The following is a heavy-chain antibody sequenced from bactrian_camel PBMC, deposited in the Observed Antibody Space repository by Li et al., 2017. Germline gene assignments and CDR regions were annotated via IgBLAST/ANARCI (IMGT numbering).Heavy chain of an antibody. J-gene: IGHJ4*01. CDR2: DYYGGT. V-gene: IGHV3S53*01. Sequence: QVQLVESGGGSVQAGGSLRLSCAASGYTTSGHCMGWFRQAPGKEREGVARSDYYGGTTYADSVQGRFTISKDNAKNTLYLQMNSLKPDDTAVYYCAARTTAYCRGYAAFDYWGQGTQVTVS. CDR1: GYTTSGHC. CDR3: AARTTAYCRGYAAFDY. D-gene: IGHD3*01.